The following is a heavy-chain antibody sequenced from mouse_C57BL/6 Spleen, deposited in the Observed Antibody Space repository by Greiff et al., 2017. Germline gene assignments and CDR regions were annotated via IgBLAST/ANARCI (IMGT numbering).Heavy chain of an antibody. CDR1: GYTFTSYW. D-gene: IGHD2-10*02. Sequence: QVQLQQPGPELVKPGASVKLSCKASGYTFTSYWMHWVKQRPGQGLEWIGNINPSNGGTNYNEKFKSKATLTVDKSSSTAYMPLSSLTTEDSAVYDCARVLLEDPLGMDYWGQGTLVTVSA. V-gene: IGHV1-53*01. J-gene: IGHJ4*01. CDR3: ARVLLEDPLGMDY. CDR2: INPSNGGT.